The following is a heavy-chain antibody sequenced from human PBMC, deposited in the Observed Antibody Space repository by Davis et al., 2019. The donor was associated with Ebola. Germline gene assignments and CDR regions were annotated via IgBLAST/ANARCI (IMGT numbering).Heavy chain of an antibody. J-gene: IGHJ5*02. CDR3: ARVATDWFDP. CDR2: INGDGTIT. Sequence: GSLKISCAASGFTFSSYWMHWVRQAPGTGLVWVSNINGDGTITNYADSVKGRFTISRDNAKNTLYLQMNSLRVEDAGLYFCARVATDWFDPWGQGTLVTVSS. V-gene: IGHV3-74*01. CDR1: GFTFSSYW.